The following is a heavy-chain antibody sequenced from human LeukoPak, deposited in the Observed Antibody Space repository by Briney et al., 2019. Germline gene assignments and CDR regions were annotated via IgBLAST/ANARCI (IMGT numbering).Heavy chain of an antibody. CDR3: AKAKAEYSGYDFDAFDI. Sequence: GGSLRLSCAASGFTFSSYSMNWVRQAPGKGLEWVSSISSSSSYIYYADSVKGRFTISRDNAKNSLCLQMNSLRAEDTAVYYCAKAKAEYSGYDFDAFDIWGQGTMVTVSS. V-gene: IGHV3-21*01. J-gene: IGHJ3*02. CDR2: ISSSSSYI. CDR1: GFTFSSYS. D-gene: IGHD5-12*01.